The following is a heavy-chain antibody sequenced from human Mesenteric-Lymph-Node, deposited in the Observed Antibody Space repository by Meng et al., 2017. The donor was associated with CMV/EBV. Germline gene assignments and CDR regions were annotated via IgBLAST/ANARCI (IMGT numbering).Heavy chain of an antibody. Sequence: SLRLPCAASGFTFSRSGMSWVRQAPGKGPEWVANTNEDGSLTHYVDSVRGRFTISRDNVQNSLYLHMNSLRGDDTAVYYCEGGDGYWGRGTLVTVSS. CDR2: TNEDGSLT. J-gene: IGHJ4*02. CDR1: GFTFSRSG. CDR3: EGGDGY. V-gene: IGHV3-7*04.